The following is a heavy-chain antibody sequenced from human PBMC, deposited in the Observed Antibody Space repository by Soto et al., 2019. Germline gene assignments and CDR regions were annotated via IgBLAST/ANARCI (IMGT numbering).Heavy chain of an antibody. D-gene: IGHD3-10*01. V-gene: IGHV4-59*08. Sequence: SETLSLTCTFSGCSISSSFWSWIRQPPGKGLEWIGYIYYTGSTNYSPALKSRVTISVDTSKNQFSLRLSSVTAADTAVYYCARHGSRIVDYWGQGTLVTVSS. CDR3: ARHGSRIVDY. J-gene: IGHJ4*02. CDR2: IYYTGST. CDR1: GCSISSSF.